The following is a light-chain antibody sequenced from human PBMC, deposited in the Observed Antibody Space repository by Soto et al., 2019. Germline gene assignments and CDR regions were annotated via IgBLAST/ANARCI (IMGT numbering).Light chain of an antibody. J-gene: IGKJ4*01. CDR3: QQYGSSLLT. CDR1: QSVSSSD. CDR2: EAS. Sequence: EIVLTQSPGTLSLSPGERATLSCRASQSVSSSDLAWYQQKPGQAPRLLIYEASSRATGIPDRFSGSGSGTDFTRAISRLEPEDFAGYYCQQYGSSLLTFGGGTKVEIK. V-gene: IGKV3-20*01.